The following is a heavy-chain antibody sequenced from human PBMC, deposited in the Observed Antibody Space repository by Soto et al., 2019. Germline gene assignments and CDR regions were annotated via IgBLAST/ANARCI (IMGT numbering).Heavy chain of an antibody. CDR3: TTIVISGTRHMEFAS. D-gene: IGHD3-16*01. V-gene: IGHV4-39*01. J-gene: IGHJ5*01. Sequence: TLSLTCTVSGDSITSINNYWGWIRQPPGMGLEWIANIYYDGSTFYNPSLKSRVAMSIDTSKNQFSLNLTSVTATDTAVYYCTTIVISGTRHMEFASWGQGLSVTVSS. CDR1: GDSITSINNY. CDR2: IYYDGST.